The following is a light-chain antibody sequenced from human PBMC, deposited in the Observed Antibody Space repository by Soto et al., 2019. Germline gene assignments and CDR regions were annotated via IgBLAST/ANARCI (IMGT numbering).Light chain of an antibody. CDR2: GAS. J-gene: IGKJ4*01. CDR1: QSVSSSY. CDR3: QQYGSSQVT. V-gene: IGKV3-20*01. Sequence: EIVLTQSPGTLSLSPGERATLSCMASQSVSSSYLAGYQQKPGQAPRLLLYGASSRATGIPDRFSDSGSGKDFTLTISRLEPEDLGVYYCQQYGSSQVTFGGGTKVEIK.